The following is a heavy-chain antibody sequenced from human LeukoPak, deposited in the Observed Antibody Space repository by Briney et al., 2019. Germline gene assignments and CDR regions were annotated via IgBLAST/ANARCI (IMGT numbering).Heavy chain of an antibody. CDR2: MNPNSGNT. D-gene: IGHD3-3*01. V-gene: IGHV1-8*02. J-gene: IGHJ4*02. CDR3: ARGLRDFWSGYYTFDY. CDR1: KYTFTSYD. Sequence: GASVKVSCKASKYTFTSYDINWVRQATGQGLEWMGWMNPNSGNTGYAQKIQGRVTMTRNTSISTAYMELSSLRSEDTAVYYCARGLRDFWSGYYTFDYWGQGTLVTVSS.